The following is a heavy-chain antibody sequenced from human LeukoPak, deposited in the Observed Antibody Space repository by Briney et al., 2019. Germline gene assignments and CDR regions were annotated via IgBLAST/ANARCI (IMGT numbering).Heavy chain of an antibody. CDR1: GFTFSDYY. CDR3: ARAPAYCGGDCYSGGYFDY. J-gene: IGHJ4*02. Sequence: GGSLRLSCAASGFTFSDYYMSWIRQAPGKGLEWVSYISSSGSTIYYADSVKGRFTISRDNAKNSLYLQMNSLRAEDTAVYYCARAPAYCGGDCYSGGYFDYWGQGALVTVSS. CDR2: ISSSGSTI. V-gene: IGHV3-11*01. D-gene: IGHD2-21*02.